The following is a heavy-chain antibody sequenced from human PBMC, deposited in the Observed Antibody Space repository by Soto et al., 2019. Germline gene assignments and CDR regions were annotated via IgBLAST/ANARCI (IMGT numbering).Heavy chain of an antibody. CDR3: ARDGYCTNGVCYIPYYYYRMDV. Sequence: PGGSLRLSCAASGFTFSSYSMNWVRQAPGKGLEWVSSISSSSSYIYYADSVKGRFTISRDNAKNSLYLQMNSLRAEDTAVYYCARDGYCTNGVCYIPYYYYRMDVWGQGTTVTVSS. V-gene: IGHV3-21*01. D-gene: IGHD2-8*01. J-gene: IGHJ6*02. CDR2: ISSSSSYI. CDR1: GFTFSSYS.